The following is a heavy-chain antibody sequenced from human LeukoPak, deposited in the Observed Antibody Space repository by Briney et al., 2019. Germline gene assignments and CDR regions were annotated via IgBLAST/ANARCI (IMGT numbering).Heavy chain of an antibody. CDR1: GGSINSYY. V-gene: IGHV4-59*08. Sequence: SETLSLTCTVSGGSINSYYWNWIRQPPGKGLEWIGYIYYSGSTNYNPSLKSRLTMSVDTSKNQFSLKLSSVTAADTAVYYCARGNYGSGTYFLDYWGQGTLVTVSS. CDR2: IYYSGST. D-gene: IGHD3-10*01. J-gene: IGHJ4*02. CDR3: ARGNYGSGTYFLDY.